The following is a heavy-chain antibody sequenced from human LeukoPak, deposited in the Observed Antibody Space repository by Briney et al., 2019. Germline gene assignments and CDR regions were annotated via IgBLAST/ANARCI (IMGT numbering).Heavy chain of an antibody. CDR3: ARENPHYGGNRY. Sequence: GGSLRLSCAASGFSFSRYWMSWVRQVPRKGLEWVANIKQDGSEKYYVDSVKGRFTISRDNAKNSLYLQMNSLRAEDTAVYYCARENPHYGGNRYWGQGTLVTVSS. D-gene: IGHD4-23*01. V-gene: IGHV3-7*01. J-gene: IGHJ4*02. CDR1: GFSFSRYW. CDR2: IKQDGSEK.